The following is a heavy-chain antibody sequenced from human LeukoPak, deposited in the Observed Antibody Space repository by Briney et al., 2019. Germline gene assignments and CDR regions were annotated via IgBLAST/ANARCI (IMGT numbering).Heavy chain of an antibody. D-gene: IGHD1-7*01. Sequence: ASVKVSCKASGYTFTGYDINWVRQATGQGLEWMGWINPNSGGTNYAQKFQGRVTMTRDTSISTAYMELSRLRSDDTAVYYCARTWNYSRRFDPWGQGTLVTVSS. V-gene: IGHV1-2*02. J-gene: IGHJ5*02. CDR3: ARTWNYSRRFDP. CDR1: GYTFTGYD. CDR2: INPNSGGT.